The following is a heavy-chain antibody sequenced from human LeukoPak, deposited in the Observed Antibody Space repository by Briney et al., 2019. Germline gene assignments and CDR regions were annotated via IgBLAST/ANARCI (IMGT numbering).Heavy chain of an antibody. Sequence: SGTLSLTCAVSGGSISSSNWWSWVRQPPGKGLEWIGEIYHSGSTNYNPSLKSRVTISVDKSKNQFSLKLSSMTAADTAVYYCASGQYYYDSSGYFFDYWGQGTLVTVSS. J-gene: IGHJ4*02. CDR1: GGSISSSNW. D-gene: IGHD3-22*01. CDR2: IYHSGST. V-gene: IGHV4-4*02. CDR3: ASGQYYYDSSGYFFDY.